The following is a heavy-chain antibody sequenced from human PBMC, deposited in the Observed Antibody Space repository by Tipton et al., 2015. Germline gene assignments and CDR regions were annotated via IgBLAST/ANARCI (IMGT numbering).Heavy chain of an antibody. CDR3: AKDSTIFSSGGMDV. J-gene: IGHJ6*02. CDR2: ISYDGNDK. V-gene: IGHV3-30*18. Sequence: SLRLSCVASGLGLNLFGMHWVRQAPGRGLEWVAVISYDGNDKYYADSVKGRFSISRDNSKDSVYLEVNSLRIDDTAVYYCAKDSTIFSSGGMDVWDQGITVTVSS. D-gene: IGHD3-3*02. CDR1: GLGLNLFG.